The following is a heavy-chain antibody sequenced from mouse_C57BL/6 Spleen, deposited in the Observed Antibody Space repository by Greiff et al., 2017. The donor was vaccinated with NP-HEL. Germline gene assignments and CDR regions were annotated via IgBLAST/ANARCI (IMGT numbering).Heavy chain of an antibody. CDR3: ERRDYGSSHFAY. CDR1: GYTFTSYW. CDR2: IDPSDSYT. J-gene: IGHJ3*01. Sequence: QVQLQQPGAELVKPGASVKLSCKASGYTFTSYWMQWVKQRPGQGLEWIGEIDPSDSYTNYNQKFKGKATVTVDTSSSTAYMQLSSLTSEDSAVYYCERRDYGSSHFAYWGQGPLVTVSA. V-gene: IGHV1-50*01. D-gene: IGHD1-1*01.